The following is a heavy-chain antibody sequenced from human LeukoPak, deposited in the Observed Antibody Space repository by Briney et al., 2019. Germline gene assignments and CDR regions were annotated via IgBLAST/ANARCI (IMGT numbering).Heavy chain of an antibody. CDR2: VYYTGSS. CDR1: GGSISSYY. V-gene: IGHV4-59*12. D-gene: IGHD2-2*01. CDR3: ARYHCSTTTCYYFEY. J-gene: IGHJ4*02. Sequence: SETLSLTCSVSGGSISSYYWSWIRQPPGKGLEWIGYVYYTGSSNYNPSLKSRVTISADTSKNQFSLKLSSVTAADTAVYYCARYHCSTTTCYYFEYRGQGILVTVSS.